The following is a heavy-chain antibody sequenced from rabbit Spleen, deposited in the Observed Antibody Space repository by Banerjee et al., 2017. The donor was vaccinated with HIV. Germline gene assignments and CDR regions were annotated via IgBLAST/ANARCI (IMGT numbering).Heavy chain of an antibody. CDR2: INAVTGKA. CDR3: ARGSATMTMMITGFFFNL. CDR1: GFSFSNKAV. J-gene: IGHJ4*01. Sequence: QEQLVESGGGLVKPEGSLKLSCTASGFSFSNKAVMCWVRQAPGKGLEWIACINAVTGKAVYASWAKGRFTISKTSSTTVTLQMTSLTDADTATYFCARGSATMTMMITGFFFNLWGQGTLVTVS. V-gene: IGHV1S45*01. D-gene: IGHD2-1*01.